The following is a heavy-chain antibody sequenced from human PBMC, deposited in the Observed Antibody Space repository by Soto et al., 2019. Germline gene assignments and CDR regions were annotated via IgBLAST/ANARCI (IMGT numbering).Heavy chain of an antibody. CDR2: IYYSGST. Sequence: PSETLSLTCTVSGGSISSYYWSWIRQPPGRGLEWIGYIYYSGSTNYNPSLKSRVTISVDTSKNQFSLKLSSVTAADTAVYYCASRSYYYYYMDVWGKGTTVTVSS. J-gene: IGHJ6*03. CDR3: ASRSYYYYYMDV. CDR1: GGSISSYY. V-gene: IGHV4-59*01.